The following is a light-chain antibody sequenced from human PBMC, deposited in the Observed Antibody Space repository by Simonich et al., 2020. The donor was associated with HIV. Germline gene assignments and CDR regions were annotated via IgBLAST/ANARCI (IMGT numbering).Light chain of an antibody. Sequence: EIVMTQSPATLSVSPGERATLSCRASQSVSSNLAWYQQKPGQAPRLLIYGASTRATGIPARFSGSGSGTEFTLTISSLQPDDFANYYCQQYNSYSQMFGQGTKVEIK. CDR2: GAS. V-gene: IGKV3-15*01. J-gene: IGKJ1*01. CDR1: QSVSSN. CDR3: QQYNSYSQM.